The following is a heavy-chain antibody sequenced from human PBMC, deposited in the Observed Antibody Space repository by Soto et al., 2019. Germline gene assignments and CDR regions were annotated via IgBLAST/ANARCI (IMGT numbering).Heavy chain of an antibody. V-gene: IGHV1-3*01. CDR2: INAGNGNT. CDR3: ARAVAVAADFDY. Sequence: GASVKGSCKASGYTFPGYAMHWVRQAPGQRLEWMGWINAGNGNTKYSQKFQGRVTITRDTSASTAYMELSSLRSEDTAVYYCARAVAVAADFDYWGQGTLVTVSS. J-gene: IGHJ4*02. D-gene: IGHD6-19*01. CDR1: GYTFPGYA.